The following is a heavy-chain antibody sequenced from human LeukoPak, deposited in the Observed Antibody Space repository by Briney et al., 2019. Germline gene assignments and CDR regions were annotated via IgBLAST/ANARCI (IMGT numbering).Heavy chain of an antibody. CDR3: ARGREKTWLD. Sequence: SETLSLTCGVYGGSLNNYWWSWSRQPPGKWLEWIGGINHSGRTNYDSSLKSRVTISVDMSKNQFSLKLDSLTAADTAVYYCARGREKTWLDWGQGTLVTVSS. CDR2: INHSGRT. V-gene: IGHV4-34*01. J-gene: IGHJ4*02. CDR1: GGSLNNYW. D-gene: IGHD5-24*01.